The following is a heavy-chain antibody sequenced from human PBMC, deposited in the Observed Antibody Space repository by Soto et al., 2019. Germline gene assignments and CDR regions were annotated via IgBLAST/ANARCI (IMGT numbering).Heavy chain of an antibody. Sequence: EVQLVESGGGLVKPGGSLRLSCAASGFSFSDYTMNWVRQAPGKGLEWVSAISSSSSDYTFYADSVRGRFTISRDNAKKSLYLQMTSLRAEDTAVYYCSRFDYGDYFFAYWGQGTLVTVSS. CDR3: SRFDYGDYFFAY. D-gene: IGHD4-17*01. V-gene: IGHV3-21*01. CDR1: GFSFSDYT. J-gene: IGHJ4*02. CDR2: ISSSSSDYT.